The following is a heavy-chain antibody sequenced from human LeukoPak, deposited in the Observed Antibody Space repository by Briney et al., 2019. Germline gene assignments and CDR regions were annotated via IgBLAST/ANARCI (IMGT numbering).Heavy chain of an antibody. CDR3: ARASLYCSGGSCHYYYYYMDV. CDR2: IYHSGST. V-gene: IGHV4-4*02. CDR1: GGSISSSNW. J-gene: IGHJ6*03. D-gene: IGHD2-15*01. Sequence: SETLSLTCAVSGGSISSSNWWSWVRQPPGKGLEWIGEIYHSGSTNYNPSLKSRVTISVDKSKNQFSLKLSSVTAADTAVYYCARASLYCSGGSCHYYYYYMDVWGKGTTVTVSS.